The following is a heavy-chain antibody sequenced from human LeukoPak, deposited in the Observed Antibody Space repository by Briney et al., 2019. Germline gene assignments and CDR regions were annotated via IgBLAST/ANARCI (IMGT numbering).Heavy chain of an antibody. CDR3: ARELSGSYYSPDAFDI. CDR1: GFTFSSYA. D-gene: IGHD1-26*01. J-gene: IGHJ3*02. CDR2: ISSNGGST. V-gene: IGHV3-64*01. Sequence: GGSLRLSCAASGFTFSSYAMHWVRQAPGKGLEYVSAISSNGGSTYYANSVKGRFTISRDNSRNTLYLQMGSLRAEDMAVYYCARELSGSYYSPDAFDIWGQGTMVTVSS.